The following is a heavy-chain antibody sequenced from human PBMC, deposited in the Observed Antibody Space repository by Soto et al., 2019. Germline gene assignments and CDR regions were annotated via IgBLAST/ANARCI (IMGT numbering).Heavy chain of an antibody. CDR2: ISAYNGNT. CDR1: GYTFTSYG. D-gene: IGHD6-6*01. V-gene: IGHV1-18*01. Sequence: QVQLVQSGAEVKKPGASVKVSCKASGYTFTSYGISWVRQAPGQGLEWMGRISAYNGNTNYAQKLQGRVTMTTDTSTSTAYMELRSLRADDTAVYYCARVDPTLAARDHRPFDPWGQGTLVTVSS. CDR3: ARVDPTLAARDHRPFDP. J-gene: IGHJ5*02.